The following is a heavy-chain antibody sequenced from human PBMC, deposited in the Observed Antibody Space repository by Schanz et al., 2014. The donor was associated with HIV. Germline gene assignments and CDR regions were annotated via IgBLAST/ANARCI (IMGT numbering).Heavy chain of an antibody. CDR2: MNPNSGNT. J-gene: IGHJ5*02. Sequence: QVQLVQSGAEVKKPGASVKVSCKTSGYTFTNYDINWVRKASGQGFEWMGWMNPNSGNTGYAQKFQGRVTMTRNTSISTAYMELSSLTSEDTAVYYCARGGILLLRGVSNWFDPWGQGTLVIVSS. D-gene: IGHD3-10*01. CDR3: ARGGILLLRGVSNWFDP. CDR1: GYTFTNYD. V-gene: IGHV1-8*01.